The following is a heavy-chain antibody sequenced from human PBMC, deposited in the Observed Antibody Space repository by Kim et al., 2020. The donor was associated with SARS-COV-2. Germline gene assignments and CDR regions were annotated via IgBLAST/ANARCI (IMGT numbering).Heavy chain of an antibody. CDR1: GGSFSGYY. CDR2: INHSGST. V-gene: IGHV4-34*01. D-gene: IGHD3-10*01. J-gene: IGHJ3*01. Sequence: SETLSLTCAVYGGSFSGYYWSWIRQPPGKGLEWIGEINHSGSTNYNPSLKSRVTISVDTSKNQFSLKLSSVTAADTAVYYCARGVHYYGSGSYYNSWGQGTMVTVSS. CDR3: ARGVHYYGSGSYYNS.